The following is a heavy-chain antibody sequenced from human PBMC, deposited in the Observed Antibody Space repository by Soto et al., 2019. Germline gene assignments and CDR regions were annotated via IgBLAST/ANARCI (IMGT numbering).Heavy chain of an antibody. CDR2: IIPIFGTA. Sequence: QVQLVQSGAEVKKPGSSVKVSCKASGGTFSSYAISWVRQAPGQGLEWMGGIIPIFGTANYAQKFQGRVTITADESTSTAYMELSSLRSEYTAGYYCACRFGELLYNWFDPWGQGTLVTVSS. J-gene: IGHJ5*02. V-gene: IGHV1-69*01. CDR3: ACRFGELLYNWFDP. CDR1: GGTFSSYA. D-gene: IGHD3-10*01.